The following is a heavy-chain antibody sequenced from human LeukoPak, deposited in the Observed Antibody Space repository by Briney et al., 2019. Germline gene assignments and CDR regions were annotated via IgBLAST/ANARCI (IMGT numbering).Heavy chain of an antibody. CDR1: GFTFSSYA. CDR2: ISGSGGST. D-gene: IGHD1-26*01. J-gene: IGHJ4*03. Sequence: PGGSLRLSCAASGFTFSSYAMSWVRQAPGKGLEWVSVISGSGGSTYYADSLKGRFTISRDNSKNTLYVQMNSLRVDDTAVYYCARGVGAADYWGQGTTVTVSS. V-gene: IGHV3-23*01. CDR3: ARGVGAADY.